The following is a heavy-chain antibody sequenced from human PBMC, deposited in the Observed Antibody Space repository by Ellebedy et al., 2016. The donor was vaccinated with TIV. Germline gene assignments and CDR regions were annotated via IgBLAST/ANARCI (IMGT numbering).Heavy chain of an antibody. CDR1: GDSISSYY. D-gene: IGHD4-23*01. V-gene: IGHV4-59*01. CDR3: ARTTVAGSSDWPIFDY. J-gene: IGHJ4*02. CDR2: IDYSGHT. Sequence: MPSETLSLTCAVSGDSISSYYLSWIRRPPGKGLEWLGYIDYSGHTKYASSLNSRVTISVDTSKNHFSLKLSSVTAADTAVYYCARTTVAGSSDWPIFDYWGQGTLVTVSS.